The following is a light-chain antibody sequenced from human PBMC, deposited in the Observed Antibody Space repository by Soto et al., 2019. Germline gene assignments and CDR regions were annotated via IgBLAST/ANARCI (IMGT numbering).Light chain of an antibody. V-gene: IGLV2-14*01. CDR1: SSDVGGYNY. J-gene: IGLJ1*01. CDR3: SSYTSSGTLV. Sequence: LTQPASVSGSPEQSITISCTGTSSDVGGYNYVSWYQHHPGKAPKLMIYEVSNRPSGVSNRFSGSKSGNTASLTISGLQAEDEADYYCSSYTSSGTLVFGTGTKVTVL. CDR2: EVS.